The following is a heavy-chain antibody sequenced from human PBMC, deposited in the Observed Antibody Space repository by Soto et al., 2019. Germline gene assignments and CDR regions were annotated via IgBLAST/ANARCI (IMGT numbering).Heavy chain of an antibody. CDR3: ARGPSFYDYIWGSYRYPLYYFDY. CDR2: INHSGST. D-gene: IGHD3-16*02. J-gene: IGHJ4*02. CDR1: GGSFSGYY. Sequence: PSETLSLTCAVYGGSFSGYYWSWIRQPPGKGLEWIGEINHSGSTNYNPSLKSRVTISVDTSKNQFSLKLSSVTAADTAVYYCARGPSFYDYIWGSYRYPLYYFDYWGQGTLVTVSS. V-gene: IGHV4-34*01.